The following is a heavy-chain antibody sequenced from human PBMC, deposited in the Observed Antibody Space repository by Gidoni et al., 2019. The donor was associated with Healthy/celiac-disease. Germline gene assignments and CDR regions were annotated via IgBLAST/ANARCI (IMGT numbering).Heavy chain of an antibody. J-gene: IGHJ4*02. CDR1: GFPFGDSA. V-gene: IGHV3-9*01. CDR2: ISWNSGSI. CDR3: AKSSYDPSAYYYFDY. D-gene: IGHD3-22*01. Sequence: EVQLVESGGGLVQPGRSLRLSCAASGFPFGDSAMHWVRQAPGKGLEWVSGISWNSGSIDYADSVKGRFTISRDNAKNSLFLQMNSLRAEDTALYYCAKSSYDPSAYYYFDYWGQGTLVTVSS.